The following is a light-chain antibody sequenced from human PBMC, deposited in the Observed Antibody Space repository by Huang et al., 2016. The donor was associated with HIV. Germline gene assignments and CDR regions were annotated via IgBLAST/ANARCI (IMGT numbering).Light chain of an antibody. CDR2: DAS. CDR1: QSVGSY. J-gene: IGKJ1*01. CDR3: HQHSSWPGT. V-gene: IGKV3-11*01. Sequence: DIVLTQSPATLSLSPGERATLSCRAGQSVGSYLAWYQQTPGQAPRLLVSDASHRATGIPARFSGSGCGTDFTLTISSLEPEDVAVYYCHQHSSWPGTFGQGRVEIK.